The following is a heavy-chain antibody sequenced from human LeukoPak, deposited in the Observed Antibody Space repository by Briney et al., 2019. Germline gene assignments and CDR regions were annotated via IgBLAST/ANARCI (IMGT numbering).Heavy chain of an antibody. Sequence: QSGGSLRHSCTASGFSISGHWQTWVRQTPGKGLEWVAHINADGSEKSYVGSVKGRFTISKDSVENSVTLQMNSVRVEDTAVYYCGRGHYGLDVWGQGATVTVSS. V-gene: IGHV3-7*01. CDR3: GRGHYGLDV. CDR1: GFSISGHW. CDR2: INADGSEK. J-gene: IGHJ6*02.